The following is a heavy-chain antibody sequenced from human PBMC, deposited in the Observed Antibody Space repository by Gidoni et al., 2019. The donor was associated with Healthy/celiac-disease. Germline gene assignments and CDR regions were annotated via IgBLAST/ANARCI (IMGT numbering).Heavy chain of an antibody. CDR3: AKEFSDYCSSTSCYYFDY. V-gene: IGHV3-23*01. D-gene: IGHD2-2*01. Sequence: EVQLLESGGGLVQPGGSLRLSCAAAGFPFSSYAMSCARQAPGTGLEWVSAISGSGGSTYYADSVKGRFTISRDNSKNTLYLQMNSLRAEDTAVYYCAKEFSDYCSSTSCYYFDYWGQGTLVTVSS. CDR2: ISGSGGST. J-gene: IGHJ4*02. CDR1: GFPFSSYA.